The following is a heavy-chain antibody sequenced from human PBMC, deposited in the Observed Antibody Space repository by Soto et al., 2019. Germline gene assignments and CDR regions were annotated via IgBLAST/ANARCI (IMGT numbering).Heavy chain of an antibody. V-gene: IGHV3-21*01. D-gene: IGHD3-22*01. Sequence: PGGSLRLSCAASGFTFRSYSINWVRQAPGKGLEWVSSISSSSSYIYYADSVKGRFTISRDNAKNSLYLQMNSLRAEDTAVYYCAREGYYDSSGYYYVRFFDYWGQGTLVTVSS. J-gene: IGHJ4*02. CDR3: AREGYYDSSGYYYVRFFDY. CDR2: ISSSSSYI. CDR1: GFTFRSYS.